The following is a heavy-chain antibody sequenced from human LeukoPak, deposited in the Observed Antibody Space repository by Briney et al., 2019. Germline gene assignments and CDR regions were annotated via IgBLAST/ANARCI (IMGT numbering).Heavy chain of an antibody. CDR2: IYTSGST. V-gene: IGHV4-4*09. CDR3: ASIGSSSKNWFDP. D-gene: IGHD6-6*01. J-gene: IGHJ5*02. CDR1: GGSISSYY. Sequence: SETLSLTCTVSGGSISSYYWSWIRQPPGEGLEWIGYIYTSGSTNYNPSPTSRVTISVDTSKNKISLKLSSVTAADTAVYYCASIGSSSKNWFDPWGQGTLVTVSS.